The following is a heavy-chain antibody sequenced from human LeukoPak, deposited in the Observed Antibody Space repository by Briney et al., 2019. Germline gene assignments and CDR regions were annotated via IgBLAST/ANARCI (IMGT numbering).Heavy chain of an antibody. CDR2: IYNTEST. CDR3: ARDPHYYDSSGWRLYYFDY. J-gene: IGHJ4*02. V-gene: IGHV4-30-4*07. D-gene: IGHD3-22*01. CDR1: GGSISSGGHS. Sequence: SQTLSLTCAVSGGSISSGGHSWSWIRQPPGKGLEWIGYIYNTESTYYNPSLKSRVTISVDTSKNQFSLKLSSVTAADTAVYYCARDPHYYDSSGWRLYYFDYWGQGTLVTVSS.